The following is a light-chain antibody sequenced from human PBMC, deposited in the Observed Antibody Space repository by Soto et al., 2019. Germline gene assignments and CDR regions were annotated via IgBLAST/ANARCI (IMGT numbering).Light chain of an antibody. CDR1: QSVSSN. Sequence: EILMAQSPSTLSVSPGERATLSCGARQSVSSNLAWYQQKRGQAPRLLIYGASSRATGIPARFSGSGSGTEFTLTIGSLQSDDFALYYCQQYNNSPRTFGQGTKVDI. CDR2: GAS. J-gene: IGKJ2*01. CDR3: QQYNNSPRT. V-gene: IGKV3-15*01.